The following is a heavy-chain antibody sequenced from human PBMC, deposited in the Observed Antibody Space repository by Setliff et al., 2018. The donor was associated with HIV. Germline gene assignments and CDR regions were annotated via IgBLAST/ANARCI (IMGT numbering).Heavy chain of an antibody. D-gene: IGHD2-15*01. V-gene: IGHV1-3*01. CDR2: IKVGSGET. CDR3: ARDGCSGQRCYLYNWFDP. CDR1: GYTFINHA. Sequence: ASVKVSCKASGYTFINHAMHWVRQAPGQRLEWMGWIKVGSGETQYSQELQGRVTITRDTSATTVYMELSSLTSEDTAVYYCARDGCSGQRCYLYNWFDPWG. J-gene: IGHJ5*02.